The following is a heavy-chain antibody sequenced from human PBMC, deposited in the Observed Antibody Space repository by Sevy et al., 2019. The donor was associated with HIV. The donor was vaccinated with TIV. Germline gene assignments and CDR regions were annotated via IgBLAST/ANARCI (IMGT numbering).Heavy chain of an antibody. J-gene: IGHJ5*02. CDR1: GGTFSSYA. CDR2: IIPIFGTA. D-gene: IGHD3-16*01. CDR3: ARVKDHYGWFDP. V-gene: IGHV1-69*13. Sequence: ASVKVSCKASGGTFSSYAISWVRQAPGQGLEWMGGIIPIFGTANYAQKFQGRVTITADESTSTAYMELSSLRSEDTAVYYCARVKDHYGWFDPWGQGTLVTVSS.